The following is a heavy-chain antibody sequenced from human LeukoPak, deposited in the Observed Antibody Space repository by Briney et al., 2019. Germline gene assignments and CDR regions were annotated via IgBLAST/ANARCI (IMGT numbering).Heavy chain of an antibody. CDR1: GYTFTSYA. V-gene: IGHV1-8*02. Sequence: ASVKVSCKASGYTFTSYAMNWVRQAPGQGLEWMGWMNPNSGNTGYAQKFQGRVTMTRNTSISTAYMELSSLRSEDTAVYYCARQTTVTTFSYYYYYMDVWGKGTTVTISS. CDR2: MNPNSGNT. D-gene: IGHD4-17*01. J-gene: IGHJ6*03. CDR3: ARQTTVTTFSYYYYYMDV.